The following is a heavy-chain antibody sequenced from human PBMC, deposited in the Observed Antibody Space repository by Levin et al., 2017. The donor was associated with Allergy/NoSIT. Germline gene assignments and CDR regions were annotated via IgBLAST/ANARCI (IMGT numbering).Heavy chain of an antibody. CDR2: IWYDGSNK. D-gene: IGHD2-2*01. V-gene: IGHV3-33*01. Sequence: GGSLRLSCAASGFTFSSYGMHWVRQAPGKGLEWVAVIWYDGSNKYYADSVKGRFTISRDNSKNTLYLQMNSLRAEDTAVYYCARGARTACISTSCYWEDDAFDIWGQGTMVTVSS. CDR1: GFTFSSYG. CDR3: ARGARTACISTSCYWEDDAFDI. J-gene: IGHJ3*02.